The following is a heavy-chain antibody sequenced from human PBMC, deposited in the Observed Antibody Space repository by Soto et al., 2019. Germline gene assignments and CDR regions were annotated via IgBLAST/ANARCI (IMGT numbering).Heavy chain of an antibody. Sequence: EVQLVESGGGLVRPGGSLRPSFAALGLIFSAYHMDWVRQPQGRGLEWVGRIRRKANSYTTEYAASVKGRFTISRDDSKNSLYLQMNSLKTEDTAVYYCAMLGGWSGGSNDMDVWGQGTTVTVSS. CDR2: IRRKANSYTT. CDR1: GLIFSAYH. J-gene: IGHJ6*02. CDR3: AMLGGWSGGSNDMDV. D-gene: IGHD6-19*01. V-gene: IGHV3-72*01.